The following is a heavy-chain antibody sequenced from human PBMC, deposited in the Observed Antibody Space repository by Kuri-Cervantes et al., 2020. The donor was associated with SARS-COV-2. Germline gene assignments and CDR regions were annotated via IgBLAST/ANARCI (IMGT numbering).Heavy chain of an antibody. CDR3: AKDRVGVQDF. V-gene: IGHV3-30*18. Sequence: LSLTCAASGFTFSDYYMSWIRQAPGKGLEWVAVISHDGKNKKCIASGKGRFTISRDNSQNTLYLHMKSLRSEDTAMYYCAKDRVGVQDFWGQGTLVTVSS. CDR2: ISHDGKNK. CDR1: GFTFSDYY. J-gene: IGHJ4*02. D-gene: IGHD2-21*01.